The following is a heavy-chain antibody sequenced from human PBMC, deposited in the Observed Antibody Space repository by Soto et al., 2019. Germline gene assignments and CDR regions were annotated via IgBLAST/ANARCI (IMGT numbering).Heavy chain of an antibody. CDR3: VRGGNVAGAFGI. Sequence: QVQLVESGGGVVQPGRSLRLSCAASGFTFSHYGMHLVRQAPGKGLEWVAVIWDDGIKKFYPDSVRGRFTISRENSENTLFLQMNSLTAGDTAIYYGVRGGNVAGAFGIWGQGTMVTVSS. CDR2: IWDDGIKK. CDR1: GFTFSHYG. J-gene: IGHJ3*02. V-gene: IGHV3-33*01. D-gene: IGHD3-16*01.